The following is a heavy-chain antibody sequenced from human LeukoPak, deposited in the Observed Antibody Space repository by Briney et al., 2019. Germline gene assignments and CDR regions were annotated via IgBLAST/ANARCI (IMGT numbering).Heavy chain of an antibody. D-gene: IGHD3-10*01. J-gene: IGHJ6*03. CDR3: ARVGAGYSGYYYGSGSYYRNYYYYMDV. CDR2: INPNSGGT. CDR1: GYSFTSHY. Sequence: GASVKVSCKASGYSFTSHYMHWVRQAPGQGLEWMGWINPNSGGTNYAQKFQGRVTMTRDTSISTAYMELSRLRSDDTAVYYCARVGAGYSGYYYGSGSYYRNYYYYMDVWGKGTTVTISS. V-gene: IGHV1-2*02.